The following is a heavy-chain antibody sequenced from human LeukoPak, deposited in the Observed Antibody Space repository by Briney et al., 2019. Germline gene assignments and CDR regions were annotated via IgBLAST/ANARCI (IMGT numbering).Heavy chain of an antibody. CDR3: AKDLSGSYLGIDYYYYGMDV. J-gene: IGHJ6*02. D-gene: IGHD1-26*01. CDR2: ISGSGGST. V-gene: IGHV3-23*01. CDR1: GFTFSSYA. Sequence: GGSLRLSCAASGFTFSSYAMSWVRQAPGKGLEWVSAISGSGGSTYYADSVKGRFTISRDNSKNTLYLQMNSLRAEDTAVYYCAKDLSGSYLGIDYYYYGMDVWGQGTTVTVSS.